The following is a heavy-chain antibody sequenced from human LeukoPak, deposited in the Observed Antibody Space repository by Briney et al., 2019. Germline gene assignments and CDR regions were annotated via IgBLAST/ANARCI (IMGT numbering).Heavy chain of an antibody. D-gene: IGHD3-22*01. CDR3: AREVSEGFDF. CDR1: GFTFSGYS. V-gene: IGHV3-21*01. J-gene: IGHJ4*02. Sequence: GGSLRLSCTASGFTFSGYSMNWIRQAPGKGLEWVSSFGTRSTSIYHAGSVKGRFAISRDNAKNSLYLQMNSLRAEDTALYYCAREVSEGFDFWGQGTLVTVSS. CDR2: FGTRSTSI.